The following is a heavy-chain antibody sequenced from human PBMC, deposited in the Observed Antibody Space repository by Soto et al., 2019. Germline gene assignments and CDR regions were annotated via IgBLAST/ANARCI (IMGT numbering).Heavy chain of an antibody. CDR1: GFTFIKYA. D-gene: IGHD6-19*01. J-gene: IGHJ4*01. Sequence: QVQLVQSGAEVKKPGASVNVSCKASGFTFIKYAMHWVRQAPGQRPEWMGWINAGNGNTRYSQRWQVRVTITRDTSASTAYMDLSSLRSEDTAVYYCARDYADIAVAGIPRLAHWGQGTLVTASS. CDR2: INAGNGNT. CDR3: ARDYADIAVAGIPRLAH. V-gene: IGHV1-3*01.